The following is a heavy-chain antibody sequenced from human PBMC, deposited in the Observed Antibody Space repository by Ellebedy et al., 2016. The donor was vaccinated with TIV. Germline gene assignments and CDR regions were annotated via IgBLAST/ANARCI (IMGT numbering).Heavy chain of an antibody. D-gene: IGHD3-10*01. V-gene: IGHV4-61*01. Sequence: SETLSLTXTVSGGSVSSGSYYWSWIRQPPGKGLEWIGYIYYSGSTNYNPSLKSRVTISVDTSKNQFSLKLSSVTAADTAVYYCARGSGEVWFGEDWFDPWGQGTLVTVSS. CDR2: IYYSGST. CDR1: GGSVSSGSYY. CDR3: ARGSGEVWFGEDWFDP. J-gene: IGHJ5*02.